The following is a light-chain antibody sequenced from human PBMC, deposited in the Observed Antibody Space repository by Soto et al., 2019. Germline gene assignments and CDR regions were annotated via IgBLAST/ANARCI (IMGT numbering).Light chain of an antibody. J-gene: IGLJ1*01. CDR2: EVS. CDR1: NSDVGAYNY. CDR3: SSLTTITTYV. Sequence: QSALTQPASVSGSPGQSITISCTGTNSDVGAYNYVSWYQQSPGQAPKLIIREVSNRSSGVSSRFSGSKSGNTASLTISGLQAEDEAAYYCSSLTTITTYVFGTGTKVTVL. V-gene: IGLV2-14*01.